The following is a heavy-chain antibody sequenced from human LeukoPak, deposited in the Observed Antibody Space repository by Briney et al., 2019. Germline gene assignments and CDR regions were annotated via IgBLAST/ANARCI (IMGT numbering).Heavy chain of an antibody. Sequence: ASVKISCTASGYAFSCTYMNWVRLAPGRGLEWMGWMNPATGATTSAWRFQGRVTMTRDTSITTAYMGLSRLPSDAPALYFCARDRPVYPLDYDCWGQGTVVT. V-gene: IGHV1-2*02. CDR1: GYAFSCTY. CDR2: MNPATGAT. D-gene: IGHD3-16*02. J-gene: IGHJ4*02. CDR3: ARDRPVYPLDYDC.